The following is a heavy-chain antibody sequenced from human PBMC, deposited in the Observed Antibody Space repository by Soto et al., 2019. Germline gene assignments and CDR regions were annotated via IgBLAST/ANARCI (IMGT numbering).Heavy chain of an antibody. J-gene: IGHJ6*02. D-gene: IGHD2-8*01. CDR1: GGSISSDGYY. CDR2: IYYSGTT. CDR3: VRDRYCTTGVCPRGGISYGMDV. V-gene: IGHV4-31*03. Sequence: QVQLQESGPGLVKPSQTLSLTCKVSGGSISSDGYYWSWIRQHPGKGLEWIGYIYYSGTTSYNPSLKSRVTISVDTSKTQFSLKLNSVTAADTAVYYCVRDRYCTTGVCPRGGISYGMDVWGQGTTVTVSS.